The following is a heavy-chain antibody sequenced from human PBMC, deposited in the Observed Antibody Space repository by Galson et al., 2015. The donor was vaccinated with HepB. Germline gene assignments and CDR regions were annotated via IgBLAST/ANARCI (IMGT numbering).Heavy chain of an antibody. CDR2: IIRMVGIA. D-gene: IGHD6-13*01. V-gene: IGHV1-69*02. CDR1: GGSFSSYS. CDR3: ARGVWSGVVGAGTRLDY. Sequence: SVKVSCKASGGSFSSYSISWVRQAPGQGLEWMGRIIRMVGIANYAQKFQGRVTITADKSTSTAYMELSSLRSEDTAVYYCARGVWSGVVGAGTRLDYWGQGTLVTVSS. J-gene: IGHJ4*02.